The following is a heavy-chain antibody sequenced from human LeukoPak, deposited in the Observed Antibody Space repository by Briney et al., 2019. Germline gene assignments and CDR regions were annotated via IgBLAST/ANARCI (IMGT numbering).Heavy chain of an antibody. J-gene: IGHJ4*02. V-gene: IGHV4-59*01. CDR1: GGSISSYY. CDR3: ARGRYYDSRVGVLDY. CDR2: IYYSGST. D-gene: IGHD3-22*01. Sequence: SETLSLTCIVSGGSISSYYWSWIRQPPGKGLEWIGYIYYSGSTNYNPSLKSRVTISVDTSKNQFSLKLSSVTAADTAVYYCARGRYYDSRVGVLDYWGQGTLVTVSS.